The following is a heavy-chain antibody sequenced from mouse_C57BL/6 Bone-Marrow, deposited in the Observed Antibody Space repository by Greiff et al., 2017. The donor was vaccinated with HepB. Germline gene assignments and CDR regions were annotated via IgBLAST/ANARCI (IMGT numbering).Heavy chain of an antibody. D-gene: IGHD2-4*01. CDR1: GYTFTSYW. CDR2: IHPNSGST. J-gene: IGHJ2*01. Sequence: QVQLQQPGAELVKPGASVKLSCKASGYTFTSYWMHWVKQRPGQGLEWIGMIHPNSGSTNYNEKFKSKATLTVDKSSSTAYMQLSSLTSEDSAVYDCARRASTMIKRFDYWGQGTTLTVSS. CDR3: ARRASTMIKRFDY. V-gene: IGHV1-64*01.